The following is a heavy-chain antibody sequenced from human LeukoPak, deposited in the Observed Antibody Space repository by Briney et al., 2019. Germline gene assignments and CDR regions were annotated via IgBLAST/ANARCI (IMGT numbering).Heavy chain of an antibody. D-gene: IGHD1-26*01. J-gene: IGHJ4*02. V-gene: IGHV1-46*01. Sequence: ASVKVSCKASGCTFTAYYIQWVRQAPGQGLEWMGLIDPSVGSTSNAQKFQRRITMTRDTSTSTVFMELTSLTSEDTAVYYCARNSGSGLDHWGQGALVTVSS. CDR2: IDPSVGST. CDR1: GCTFTAYY. CDR3: ARNSGSGLDH.